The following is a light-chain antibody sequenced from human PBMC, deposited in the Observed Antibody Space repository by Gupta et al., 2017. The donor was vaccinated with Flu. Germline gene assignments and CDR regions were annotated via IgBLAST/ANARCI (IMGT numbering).Light chain of an antibody. CDR3: QSYDSSLSGPWV. Sequence: QSVLTQPPSVSGAPGQRVTISCTGRSSNIGAGYDVHWYQQLPGTPPKLLIYGNSNRPSGVPDRFSGSKSGTSASLAITGLQAEDEADYYCQSYDSSLSGPWVFGGGTKLTVL. J-gene: IGLJ3*02. CDR2: GNS. V-gene: IGLV1-40*01. CDR1: SSNIGAGYD.